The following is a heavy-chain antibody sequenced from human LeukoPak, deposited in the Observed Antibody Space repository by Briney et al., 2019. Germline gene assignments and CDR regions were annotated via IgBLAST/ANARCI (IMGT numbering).Heavy chain of an antibody. CDR2: ISSSSSTI. Sequence: GGSLRLSCAASGFTFSSYSMNWVRQAPGKGLEWVSYISSSSSTIYYADSVKGRFTISRDNSKNTLCLQMNSLRAEDTAVYYCARDRVGCSGGSCYSGYYYYYGMDVWGQGTTVTVSS. J-gene: IGHJ6*02. V-gene: IGHV3-48*01. CDR3: ARDRVGCSGGSCYSGYYYYYGMDV. CDR1: GFTFSSYS. D-gene: IGHD2-15*01.